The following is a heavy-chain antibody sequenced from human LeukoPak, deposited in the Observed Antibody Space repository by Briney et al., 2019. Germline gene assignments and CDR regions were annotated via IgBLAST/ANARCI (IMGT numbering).Heavy chain of an antibody. CDR2: IYYSRYT. J-gene: IGHJ6*02. D-gene: IGHD2-2*01. Sequence: TSETLSLTCTVSGGSMSSYYWSWIRQPPGKGLEWIGYIYYSRYTNYNPSLKSRVTISLDTSKNQFSLKLSSVTAADTAVYYCARGVCTSTSCYAGDYGMDVWGQGTPVPVSS. V-gene: IGHV4-59*08. CDR3: ARGVCTSTSCYAGDYGMDV. CDR1: GGSMSSYY.